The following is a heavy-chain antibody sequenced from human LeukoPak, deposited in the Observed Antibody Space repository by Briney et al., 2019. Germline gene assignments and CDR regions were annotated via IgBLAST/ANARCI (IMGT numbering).Heavy chain of an antibody. V-gene: IGHV3-21*01. J-gene: IGHJ3*02. D-gene: IGHD5-24*01. CDR3: ARHSDGYRFASDI. CDR1: GFTFSSYS. CDR2: ISYGSSYI. Sequence: GGSLRLSCAASGFTFSSYSMNWVRQAPGKGLEWVSSISYGSSYIYYADSVKGRFTISRDDAKNSLYLQMNSLRTEDTAVYYCARHSDGYRFASDIWGQGTLVTVSS.